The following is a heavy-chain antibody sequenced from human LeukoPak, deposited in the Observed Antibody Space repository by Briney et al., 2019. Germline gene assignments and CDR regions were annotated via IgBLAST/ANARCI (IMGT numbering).Heavy chain of an antibody. CDR3: AALRVTVSHYYYYGMDV. D-gene: IGHD4-11*01. V-gene: IGHV3-48*03. J-gene: IGHJ6*02. CDR1: GFTFSSYE. Sequence: GGSLRLSCAASGFTFSSYEMNWVRQAPGKGLEWVSYISSSGSTIYYADSVKGRFTISRDNAKNTLYLQMNSLRAEDTAVYYCAALRVTVSHYYYYGMDVWGQGTTVTVSS. CDR2: ISSSGSTI.